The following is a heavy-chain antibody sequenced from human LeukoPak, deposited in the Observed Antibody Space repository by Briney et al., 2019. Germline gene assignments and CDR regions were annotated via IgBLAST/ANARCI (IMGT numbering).Heavy chain of an antibody. Sequence: GGSLRLSCAASGFTFSSYWMSWVRQAPGKGLEWVANIKRDGSEKYYVDSVKGRFTISRDNAKNSLYLQMNSLRAEDTAVYYCARDAPFNYYYGMDVWGQGTTVTVSS. V-gene: IGHV3-7*01. CDR2: IKRDGSEK. CDR3: ARDAPFNYYYGMDV. J-gene: IGHJ6*02. CDR1: GFTFSSYW.